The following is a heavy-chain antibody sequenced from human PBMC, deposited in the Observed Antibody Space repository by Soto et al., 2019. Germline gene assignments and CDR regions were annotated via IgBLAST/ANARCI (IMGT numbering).Heavy chain of an antibody. D-gene: IGHD4-17*01. CDR3: ARDSADYGFDY. Sequence: SETLSLTCTVSGGSISSYYWSWIRQPPGKGLEWIGYIYYSGSTNYNPSLKSRVTISVDTPKNQFSLKLGSVTAADTAVYYCARDSADYGFDYWGQGTLVTVSS. CDR2: IYYSGST. V-gene: IGHV4-59*01. CDR1: GGSISSYY. J-gene: IGHJ4*02.